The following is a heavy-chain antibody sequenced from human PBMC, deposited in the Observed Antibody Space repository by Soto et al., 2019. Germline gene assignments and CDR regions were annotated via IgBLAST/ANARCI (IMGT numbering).Heavy chain of an antibody. Sequence: GGSLRLSCAASGFTFSTYAMHWVRQAPGKGLEWVAVISHDGSNKLHADSVKGRFTISRDNSKNTLHLQMNSLRAEDTAVYYCARGVGIGNYLNNYFDPWGQGTLVTVSS. D-gene: IGHD1-7*01. CDR3: ARGVGIGNYLNNYFDP. CDR1: GFTFSTYA. J-gene: IGHJ5*02. CDR2: ISHDGSNK. V-gene: IGHV3-30-3*01.